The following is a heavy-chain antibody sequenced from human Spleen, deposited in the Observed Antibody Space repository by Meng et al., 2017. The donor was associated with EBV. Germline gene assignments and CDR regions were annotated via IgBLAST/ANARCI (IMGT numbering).Heavy chain of an antibody. V-gene: IGHV1-46*01. J-gene: IGHJ4*02. CDR1: GYTFSNYY. Sequence: QVPLVQSGDEVKKPGAAVKVSCKASGYTFSNYYLHWVRPAPGQGLEWMGIIHPGGGSTSYAQKFLGRVTMTRDTSTSTVYMELSSLRYEDTAVYYCAREGVVIAQDYWGQGTLVTVSS. CDR3: AREGVVIAQDY. CDR2: IHPGGGST. D-gene: IGHD2-21*01.